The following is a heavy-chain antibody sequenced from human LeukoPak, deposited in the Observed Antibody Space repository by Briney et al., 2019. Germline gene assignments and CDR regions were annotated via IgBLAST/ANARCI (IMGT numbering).Heavy chain of an antibody. J-gene: IGHJ4*02. CDR2: INHSGST. V-gene: IGHV4-34*01. CDR1: GGSFSGYY. D-gene: IGHD1/OR15-1a*01. Sequence: PSETLSLTCAVYGGSFSGYYWSWIRQPPGKGLEWIGEINHSGSTNYNPSLKSRVTISVDTSKNQFSLKLSSVTAEDTAVYYCARNKRGDFWGQGALVTVSS. CDR3: ARNKRGDF.